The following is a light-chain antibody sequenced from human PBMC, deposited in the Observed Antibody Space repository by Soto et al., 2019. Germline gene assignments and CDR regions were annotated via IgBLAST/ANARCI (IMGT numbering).Light chain of an antibody. J-gene: IGKJ1*01. Sequence: EIVMTQSPATLSVSPGERATLSCRASQSVSSNLAWYQQKPGQAPRLLIYGASTRATGIPARFSGSGSGTEFTLTISSLQSEDFAVYYCQQYNNWPRTCAQGTEVEIK. CDR1: QSVSSN. CDR3: QQYNNWPRT. CDR2: GAS. V-gene: IGKV3-15*01.